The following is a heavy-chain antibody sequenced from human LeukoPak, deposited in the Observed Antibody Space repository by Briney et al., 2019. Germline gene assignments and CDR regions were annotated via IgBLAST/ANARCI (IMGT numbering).Heavy chain of an antibody. J-gene: IGHJ6*02. V-gene: IGHV1-18*04. CDR3: ARAPLDYGMDV. CDR2: INTYNGNT. Sequence: ASVKVSCKASGYTFTSYYMHWVRQAPGQGLEWMGWINTYNGNTNYAQKLQGRVTMTTDTSTSTAYMELRSLRSDDTAVYYCARAPLDYGMDVWGQGTTVTVSS. CDR1: GYTFTSYY.